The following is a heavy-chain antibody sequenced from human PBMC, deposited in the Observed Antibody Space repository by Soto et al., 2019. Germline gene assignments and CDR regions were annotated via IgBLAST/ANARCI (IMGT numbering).Heavy chain of an antibody. J-gene: IGHJ4*02. D-gene: IGHD3-9*01. CDR2: ISSSSSYI. CDR3: ARSYYDIFPFSFDY. V-gene: IGHV3-21*01. Sequence: EVQLVESGGGLVKPGGSLRLSCAASGFTFSSYSMNWVRQAPGKGLEWVSSISSSSSYIYYPDSVKGRFTISRDNAKNSLYLQMNSLRADDTAVYYCARSYYDIFPFSFDYWGQGTLVTVSS. CDR1: GFTFSSYS.